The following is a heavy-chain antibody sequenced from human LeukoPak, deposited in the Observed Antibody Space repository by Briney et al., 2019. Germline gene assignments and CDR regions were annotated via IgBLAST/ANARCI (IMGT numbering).Heavy chain of an antibody. V-gene: IGHV4-59*11. J-gene: IGHJ5*02. CDR2: IYHSGST. Sequence: SETLSLTCSVPGISIRSHYWSWIRQPPGKGLEWIGYIYHSGSTSYNPSLESRVTISVDTSKNYFSLKLNSVTAADTAVYYCARGGLTMVRGVILDNWFDPWGQGTLVTVSS. CDR1: GISIRSHY. D-gene: IGHD3-10*01. CDR3: ARGGLTMVRGVILDNWFDP.